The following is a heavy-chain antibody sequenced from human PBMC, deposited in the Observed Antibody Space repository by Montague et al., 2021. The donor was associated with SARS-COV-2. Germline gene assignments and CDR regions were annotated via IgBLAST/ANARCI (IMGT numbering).Heavy chain of an antibody. D-gene: IGHD3/OR15-3a*01. V-gene: IGHV4-4*02. CDR3: ARGGLGNRGFDY. CDR1: DVSLSSSTW. Sequence: SETLSLTCVVSDVSLSSSTWWSWVRQSPRRGLEWVGETYLSGFTQYNPSVKSRVTISLDDSRSQFSLRLTSATAADTAVYFCARGGLGNRGFDYWGQGALVTVSS. J-gene: IGHJ4*02. CDR2: TYLSGFT.